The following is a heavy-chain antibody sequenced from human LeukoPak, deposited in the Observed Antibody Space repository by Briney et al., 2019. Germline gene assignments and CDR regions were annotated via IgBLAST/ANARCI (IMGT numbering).Heavy chain of an antibody. Sequence: GGSLRLSCAASGFTFSSYAMSWVRQAPGEGLEWVSAISGSGGSTYYADSVKGRFTISRDNSKNTLYLQMNSLRAEDTAVYYCAKLGDGVTHYFDYWGQGTLVTVSS. CDR2: ISGSGGST. CDR3: AKLGDGVTHYFDY. J-gene: IGHJ4*02. CDR1: GFTFSSYA. V-gene: IGHV3-23*01. D-gene: IGHD2-21*02.